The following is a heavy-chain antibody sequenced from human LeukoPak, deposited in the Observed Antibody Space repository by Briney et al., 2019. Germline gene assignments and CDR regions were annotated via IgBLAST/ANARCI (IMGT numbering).Heavy chain of an antibody. D-gene: IGHD3-22*01. V-gene: IGHV4-59*08. J-gene: IGHJ5*02. CDR1: GDSITSYY. CDR2: IYHSGSS. Sequence: PSETLSLTCSVSGDSITSYYWSWIRQAPGKGLEWIGYIYHSGSSYSNPSLKSRVAISVDTSRNQFSLRLSSVTAADTAVYYCAGLGASGNGYLSWFDPWGQGTLVTVSS. CDR3: AGLGASGNGYLSWFDP.